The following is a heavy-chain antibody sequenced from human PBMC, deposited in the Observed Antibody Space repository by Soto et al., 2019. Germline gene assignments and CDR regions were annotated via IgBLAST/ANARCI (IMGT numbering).Heavy chain of an antibody. J-gene: IGHJ3*02. Sequence: QITLKESGPTLVKPTETLTLTCTFSGFSLSARGEGVGWIRQPPGKALEWLAIIYWDDDKRYSPSLRTTFTITKDTSKNQVVLTMTNMDPVDTATYFCAHRPFNSAWHDAYDIWGPGTMVTLSS. CDR1: GFSLSARGEG. CDR3: AHRPFNSAWHDAYDI. D-gene: IGHD5-18*01. V-gene: IGHV2-5*02. CDR2: IYWDDDK.